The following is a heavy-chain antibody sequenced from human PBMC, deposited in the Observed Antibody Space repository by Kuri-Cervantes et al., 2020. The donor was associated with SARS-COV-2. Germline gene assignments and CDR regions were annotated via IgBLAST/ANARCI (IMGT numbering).Heavy chain of an antibody. CDR1: GFTFSSYW. D-gene: IGHD2-15*01. Sequence: GESLKISCAASGFTFSSYWMSWVRQAPGKGPEWVANIKQDGSEKYYVDSVKGRFTISRDNAKNSLYLQMNSLRAEDTAVYYCARDRVVEAFDIWGQGTMVTVSS. CDR2: IKQDGSEK. CDR3: ARDRVVEAFDI. V-gene: IGHV3-7*01. J-gene: IGHJ3*02.